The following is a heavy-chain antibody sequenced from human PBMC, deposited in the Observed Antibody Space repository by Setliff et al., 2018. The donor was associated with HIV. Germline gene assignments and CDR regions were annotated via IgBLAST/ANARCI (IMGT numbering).Heavy chain of an antibody. V-gene: IGHV4-39*01. CDR1: GGSIRTGAYY. D-gene: IGHD2-15*01. J-gene: IGHJ4*02. Sequence: TLSLTCTVSGGSIRTGAYYWGWIRQPPGKGLEWIGSIYYDGRTFYKPSLKSRLTISRDNAKNTLYLQMNSLRAEDTAVYYCATYRGYNSGDRWSFFDYWGQGILVTVSS. CDR3: ATYRGYNSGDRWSFFDY. CDR2: IYYDGRT.